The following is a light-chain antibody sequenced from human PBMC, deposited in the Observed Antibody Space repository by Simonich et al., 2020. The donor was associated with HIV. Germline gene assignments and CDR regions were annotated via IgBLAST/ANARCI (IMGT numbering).Light chain of an antibody. CDR1: QSVLYSSNNKNY. Sequence: DIVMTQSPDSLAVSLGERATINCKSSQSVLYSSNNKNYLAWYQQKPGQPPKLLIYWASSRESGVPDRFSASGSGTDFTLTISSLQAEDVAVYYCQQYYSPPPTFGQGTKVEIK. CDR3: QQYYSPPPT. J-gene: IGKJ1*01. CDR2: WAS. V-gene: IGKV4-1*01.